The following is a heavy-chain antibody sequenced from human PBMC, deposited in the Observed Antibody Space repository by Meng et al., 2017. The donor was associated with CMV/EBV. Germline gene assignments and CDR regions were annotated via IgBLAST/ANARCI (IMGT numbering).Heavy chain of an antibody. CDR2: ISSSSSYI. D-gene: IGHD2-2*01. J-gene: IGHJ4*02. CDR3: ARGSTNCLDY. CDR1: AFTFSSYT. Sequence: GESLKISCAASAFTFSSYTMNWVRQAPGQGLEWVSSISSSSSYIYYADSVRGRFTISRDNAENSLYLQINSLRAEDTAVYYCARGSTNCLDYWGQGTLVTVSS. V-gene: IGHV3-21*01.